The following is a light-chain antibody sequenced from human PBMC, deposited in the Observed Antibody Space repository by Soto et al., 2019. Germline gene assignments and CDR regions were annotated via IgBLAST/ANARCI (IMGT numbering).Light chain of an antibody. CDR2: GAS. CDR3: QQYGSSLFT. Sequence: EIVLTQSPSTLSLSPGERATLSCRASQSVRSDYLAWYQQKPGQAPRLHIYGASTRATGIPDRFTGSGSGTDFTLTISRLEPEDFAVYYCQQYGSSLFTFGPGTKVDIK. CDR1: QSVRSDY. V-gene: IGKV3-20*01. J-gene: IGKJ3*01.